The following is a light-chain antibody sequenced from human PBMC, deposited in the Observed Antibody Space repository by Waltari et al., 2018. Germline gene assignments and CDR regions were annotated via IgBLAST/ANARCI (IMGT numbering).Light chain of an antibody. CDR1: QGISTY. CDR3: QQYYSYPFT. J-gene: IGKJ3*01. CDR2: AAS. V-gene: IGKV1-8*01. Sequence: AIRMPQSTSPSSASTGDSVPTTCRASQGISTYLAWYQQKPGKAPKLLIYAASNLQSGVPSRFSGSGSGTDFTLTISCLQSEDFATYYCQQYYSYPFTFGPGTKVDIK.